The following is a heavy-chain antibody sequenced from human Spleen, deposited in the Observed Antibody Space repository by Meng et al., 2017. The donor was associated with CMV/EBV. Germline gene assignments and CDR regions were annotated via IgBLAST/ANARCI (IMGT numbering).Heavy chain of an antibody. V-gene: IGHV4-34*02. CDR3: TYSSSWLTHPLFDY. D-gene: IGHD6-13*01. CDR1: GGSFSGYY. CDR2: INHSGST. J-gene: IGHJ4*02. Sequence: QVPLTPWRPGVWKPSETLSLTCAVYGGSFSGYYWSWIRQPPGKGLEWIGEINHSGSTNYNPSLKSRVTISVDTSKNQFSLKLSSVTAADTAVYYCTYSSSWLTHPLFDYWGQGTLVTVSS.